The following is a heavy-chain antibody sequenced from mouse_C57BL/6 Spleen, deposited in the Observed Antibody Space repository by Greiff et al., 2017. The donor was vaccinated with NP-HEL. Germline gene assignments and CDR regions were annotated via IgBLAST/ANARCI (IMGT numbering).Heavy chain of an antibody. V-gene: IGHV1-82*01. CDR1: GYAFSSSW. J-gene: IGHJ4*01. CDR3: ARCDGYSFYAMDY. Sequence: QVQLQQSGPELVKPGASVKISCKASGYAFSSSWMNWVKQRPGKGLEWIGRIYPGDGDTNYNGKFKGKATLTADKSSSTAYMQLSSLTSEDSAVYFCARCDGYSFYAMDYWGQGTSVTVSS. D-gene: IGHD2-3*01. CDR2: IYPGDGDT.